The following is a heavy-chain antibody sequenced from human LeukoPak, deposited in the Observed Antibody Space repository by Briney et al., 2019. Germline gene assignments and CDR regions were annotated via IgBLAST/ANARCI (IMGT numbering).Heavy chain of an antibody. D-gene: IGHD3-10*01. J-gene: IGHJ4*02. CDR1: GGSISSYY. Sequence: SETLSLTCTVSGGSISSYYWSWIRQPPGKGLEWIGYIYYSGSTNYNPSLKSRVTISVDTSKNQFSLKLSSVTAADSAVYYCARAQLTYYYGSGILDYWGQGTLVTVSS. CDR2: IYYSGST. CDR3: ARAQLTYYYGSGILDY. V-gene: IGHV4-59*01.